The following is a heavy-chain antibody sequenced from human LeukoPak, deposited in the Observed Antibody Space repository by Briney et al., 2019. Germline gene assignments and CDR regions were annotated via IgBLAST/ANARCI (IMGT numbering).Heavy chain of an antibody. D-gene: IGHD4-17*01. V-gene: IGHV4-59*11. CDR3: ARDLVTVTKGFDI. CDR2: ISYIGST. CDR1: DDSFSSHY. J-gene: IGHJ3*02. Sequence: SETLSLTYAVSDDSFSSHYWTWIRQPPGKGLEWIGYISYIGSTNYNPSLKSRVTISIDTSRNQFSLRLSSVTAADTAVYYCARDLVTVTKGFDIWGQGTMVSVSS.